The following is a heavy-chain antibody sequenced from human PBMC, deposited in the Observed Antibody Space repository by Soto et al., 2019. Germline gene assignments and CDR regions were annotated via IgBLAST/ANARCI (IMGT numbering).Heavy chain of an antibody. CDR2: ISYDGSNK. V-gene: IGHV3-30-3*01. CDR3: ARTDGVVGARSRWFDP. Sequence: QVQLVESGGGVVQPGRSLRLSCAASGFSFSIYAIHWVRQAPGKGLEWVAVISYDGSNKYYADSVKGRFTISRDNSKNTLYLQMTSLRAEDTAVYYCARTDGVVGARSRWFDPWGQGTLVTVSS. D-gene: IGHD1-26*01. J-gene: IGHJ5*02. CDR1: GFSFSIYA.